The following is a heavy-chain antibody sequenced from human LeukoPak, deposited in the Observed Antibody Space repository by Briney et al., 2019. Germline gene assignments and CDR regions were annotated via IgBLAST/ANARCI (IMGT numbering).Heavy chain of an antibody. J-gene: IGHJ5*02. V-gene: IGHV4-34*01. CDR1: GGSFSGYY. CDR2: INHSGST. Sequence: KPSETLSLTCAVYGGSFSGYYWSWIRQPPGKGLEWIGEINHSGSTNYNPSLTSRVTISVDTSKNQFSLKLSSVTAADTAVYYCARGVGATFYWFDPWGQGTLVTVSS. D-gene: IGHD3-16*01. CDR3: ARGVGATFYWFDP.